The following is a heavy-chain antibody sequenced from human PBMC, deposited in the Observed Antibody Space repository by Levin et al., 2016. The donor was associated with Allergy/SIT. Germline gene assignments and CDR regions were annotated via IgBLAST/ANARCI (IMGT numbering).Heavy chain of an antibody. CDR1: GFSINTSGVG. CDR2: IYWDGDK. J-gene: IGHJ5*02. V-gene: IGHV2-5*02. CDR3: ARETGIVGTGGFDP. Sequence: SGPTLVKPTQTLTLTCTLSGFSINTSGVGVGWIRQPPGMGLEWLAVIYWDGDKRYRPSLRSRLTITKDTSKNQVVLTMTNMDPVDTATYYCARETGIVGTGGFDPWGQGTLVTVSS. D-gene: IGHD5-12*01.